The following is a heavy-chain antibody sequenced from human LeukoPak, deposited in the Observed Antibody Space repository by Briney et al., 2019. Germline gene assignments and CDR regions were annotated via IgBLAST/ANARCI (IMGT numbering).Heavy chain of an antibody. Sequence: GRSLRLSCAASGFTFSSYAMHWVRQAPGKGLEWVAVISYDGSNKYYADSVKGRFTISRDNSKNTLYLQMNSLKAEDTAVYYCARQRPINYDFWSGNFDYWGQGTLVTVSS. V-gene: IGHV3-30*01. CDR3: ARQRPINYDFWSGNFDY. J-gene: IGHJ4*02. CDR1: GFTFSSYA. CDR2: ISYDGSNK. D-gene: IGHD3-3*01.